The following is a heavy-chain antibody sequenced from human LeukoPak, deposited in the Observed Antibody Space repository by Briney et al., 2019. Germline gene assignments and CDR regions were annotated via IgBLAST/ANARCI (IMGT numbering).Heavy chain of an antibody. Sequence: ASVKVSCKASGYMFTSYDINWVRQATGQGLEWMGWMNPNSGNTGFGQKFQGRVTMTRDTSISTAYMELSSLRSEDTAVYYCARVFCSGGDCYRYFDYWGQGTLVTASS. CDR2: MNPNSGNT. CDR1: GYMFTSYD. V-gene: IGHV1-8*01. CDR3: ARVFCSGGDCYRYFDY. D-gene: IGHD2-21*02. J-gene: IGHJ4*02.